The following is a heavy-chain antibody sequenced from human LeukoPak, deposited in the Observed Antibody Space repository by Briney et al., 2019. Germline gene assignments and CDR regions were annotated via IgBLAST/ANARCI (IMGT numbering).Heavy chain of an antibody. Sequence: TSETLSLTCAVYGVSFSFYYWSWIRQPPGKGLEWIGEINHSGRTNYNPSLKSRVTISVDTSKNQFSLRLSSVTAADTAVYYCAKVREGRVVSYYHYYMDVWAKATTVTISS. D-gene: IGHD2-2*01. CDR2: INHSGRT. CDR3: AKVREGRVVSYYHYYMDV. V-gene: IGHV4-34*01. CDR1: GVSFSFYY. J-gene: IGHJ6*03.